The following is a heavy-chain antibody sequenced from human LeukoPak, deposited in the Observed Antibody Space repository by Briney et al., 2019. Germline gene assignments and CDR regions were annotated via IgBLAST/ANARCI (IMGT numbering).Heavy chain of an antibody. D-gene: IGHD3-3*01. CDR2: IYYSGST. J-gene: IGHJ4*02. CDR3: ATTYYDFWSGYEGDY. Sequence: SETLSLTCTVSGGSISSGDYYWSWIRQPPGKGLEWIGYIYYSGSTYYNTSLKSRVTISVDTSKNQFSLKLSSVTAADTAVYYCATTYYDFWSGYEGDYWGQGTLVTVSS. V-gene: IGHV4-30-4*08. CDR1: GGSISSGDYY.